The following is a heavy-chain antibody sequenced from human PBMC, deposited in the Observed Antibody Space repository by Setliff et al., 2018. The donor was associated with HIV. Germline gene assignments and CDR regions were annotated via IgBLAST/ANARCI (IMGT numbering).Heavy chain of an antibody. CDR3: ARPHSGRGGGAYFDP. CDR1: GDSITSGHFY. D-gene: IGHD6-19*01. V-gene: IGHV4-39*01. CDR2: ILDGRVT. Sequence: NPSETLSLTCTVSGDSITSGHFYWGWIRQAPGKGLEWIGNILDGRVTFFNPSLRGRVTISVDASKNQVSLNLRSVTAADSAVYHCARPHSGRGGGAYFDPWGQGSLVTSPQ. J-gene: IGHJ5*02.